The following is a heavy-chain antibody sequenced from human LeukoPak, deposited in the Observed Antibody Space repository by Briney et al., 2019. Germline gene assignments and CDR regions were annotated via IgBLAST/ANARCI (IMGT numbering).Heavy chain of an antibody. CDR3: AKDFEESIVVVPAAINGFDY. CDR2: ISYDGSNK. J-gene: IGHJ4*02. CDR1: GFTFSSYG. D-gene: IGHD2-2*01. Sequence: GGSLRLPCAASGFTFSSYGMHWVRQAPGKGLEWVAVISYDGSNKYYADSVKGRFTISRDNSKNTLYLQMNSLRAEDTAVYYCAKDFEESIVVVPAAINGFDYWGQGTLVTVSS. V-gene: IGHV3-30*18.